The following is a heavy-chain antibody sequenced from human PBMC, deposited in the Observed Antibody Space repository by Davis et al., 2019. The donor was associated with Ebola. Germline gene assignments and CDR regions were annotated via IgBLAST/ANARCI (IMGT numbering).Heavy chain of an antibody. CDR2: IKQDGSEK. V-gene: IGHV3-7*01. Sequence: GGSLRLSCAASGFTFSSYWMSWVRQAPGKGLEWVANIKQDGSEKYYVDSVKGRFTISRDNAKKSLYLQMNSLRAEDTAVYYCARGYYDFWSGFPRRFDPWGQGTLVAVSS. CDR1: GFTFSSYW. CDR3: ARGYYDFWSGFPRRFDP. J-gene: IGHJ5*02. D-gene: IGHD3-3*01.